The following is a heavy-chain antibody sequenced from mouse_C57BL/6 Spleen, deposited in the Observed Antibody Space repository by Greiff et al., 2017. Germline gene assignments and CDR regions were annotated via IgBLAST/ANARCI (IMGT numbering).Heavy chain of an antibody. Sequence: QVQLQQPGAELVKPGASVKMSCKASGYTFTSYWITWVKQRPGQGLEWIGDIYPGSGSTNYNEKFKSKATLTVDTSSSTAYMQLSSLTSEDSAVYYCARSLYYYGSSSFAYWGQGTLVTVSA. CDR2: IYPGSGST. D-gene: IGHD1-1*01. J-gene: IGHJ3*01. CDR1: GYTFTSYW. V-gene: IGHV1-55*01. CDR3: ARSLYYYGSSSFAY.